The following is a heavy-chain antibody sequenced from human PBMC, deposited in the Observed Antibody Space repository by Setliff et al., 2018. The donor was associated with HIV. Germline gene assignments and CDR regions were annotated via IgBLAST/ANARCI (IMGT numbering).Heavy chain of an antibody. CDR1: GYTFTNYG. J-gene: IGHJ5*02. CDR3: AREEGHQWLPRDWFDP. CDR2: ISSYNGNT. V-gene: IGHV1-18*01. Sequence: ASVKVSCKASGYTFTNYGISWVRQAPGQGLEWMGWISSYNGNTNYAQKVQGRVTMTTDSSTNTAYMELRGLRSDDTAVYYCAREEGHQWLPRDWFDPWGQGTLVTVSS. D-gene: IGHD6-19*01.